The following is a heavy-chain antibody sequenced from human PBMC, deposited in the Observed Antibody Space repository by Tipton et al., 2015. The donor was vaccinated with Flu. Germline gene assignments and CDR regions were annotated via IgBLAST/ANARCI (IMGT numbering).Heavy chain of an antibody. Sequence: TLSLTCAVSGVSISSGGYSWSWIRQPPGKGLEWIGYIYHTGRTYYNPSLKSRVTISVDRSKNQVSLMLSSVTAADTAVYYCARGRYCSSGTCDAFDIWGHGTMVTVFS. CDR1: GVSISSGGYS. D-gene: IGHD2-15*01. V-gene: IGHV4-30-2*01. CDR2: IYHTGRT. J-gene: IGHJ3*02. CDR3: ARGRYCSSGTCDAFDI.